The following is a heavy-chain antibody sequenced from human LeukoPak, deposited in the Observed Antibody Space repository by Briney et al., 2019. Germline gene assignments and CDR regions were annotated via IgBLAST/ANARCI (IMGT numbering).Heavy chain of an antibody. D-gene: IGHD6-13*01. CDR2: VSYEGKSQ. J-gene: IGHJ4*02. V-gene: IGHV3-30*18. Sequence: PGGSLRLSCATSGFTFSNYGMHWVRQAPGKGLEWVAVVSYEGKSQYYADSVRGRCTISRDNSKNTLYLQMNSLRGEDAAVYYCAKEGTAQISTWYDYWGQGTLVTVSS. CDR3: AKEGTAQISTWYDY. CDR1: GFTFSNYG.